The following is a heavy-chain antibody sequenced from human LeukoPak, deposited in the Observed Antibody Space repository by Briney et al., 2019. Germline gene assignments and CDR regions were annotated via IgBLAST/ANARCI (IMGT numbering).Heavy chain of an antibody. D-gene: IGHD4-17*01. J-gene: IGHJ5*02. CDR3: ARGSTVTKWFDP. CDR2: ISYDGTNK. CDR1: GFTFSDYG. V-gene: IGHV3-30*03. Sequence: GRSLRLSCAASGFTFSDYGMHWVRQAPGKGLEWLAFISYDGTNKKYVDSVKGRFTISRDNSKNTLFLQMSSLRVEDTAVYYCARGSTVTKWFDPWAREPWSPSPQ.